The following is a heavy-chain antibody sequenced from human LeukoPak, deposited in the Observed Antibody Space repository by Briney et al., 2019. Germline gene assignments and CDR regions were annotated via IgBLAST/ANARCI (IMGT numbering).Heavy chain of an antibody. D-gene: IGHD2/OR15-2a*01. J-gene: IGHJ4*02. CDR1: GGSISSYS. Sequence: PSETLSLTCTVSGGSISSYSWSWIRQPPGKGLEWIGFIYYSGSTNYNPSLKSRVTISVDTSTNQLSLKLSSVTAADTAVYYCASCTNSINAFDYWGQGTLVTVSS. CDR3: ASCTNSINAFDY. CDR2: IYYSGST. V-gene: IGHV4-59*01.